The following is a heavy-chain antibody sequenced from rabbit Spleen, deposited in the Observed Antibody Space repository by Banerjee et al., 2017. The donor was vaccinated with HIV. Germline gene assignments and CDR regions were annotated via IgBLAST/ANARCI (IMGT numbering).Heavy chain of an antibody. D-gene: IGHD4-1*01. V-gene: IGHV1S40*01. CDR2: ISTGGGTT. CDR1: GFDFSSSYY. J-gene: IGHJ4*01. CDR3: ARETSSGWGSYFAL. Sequence: QSLEESGGDLVKPGASLTLTCTASGFDFSSSYYMCWVRQAPGKGLEWIACISTGGGTTYYTTWAKGRFTISKTSTTTVTLKMTSLTAADTATYFCARETSSGWGSYFALWGPGTLVTVS.